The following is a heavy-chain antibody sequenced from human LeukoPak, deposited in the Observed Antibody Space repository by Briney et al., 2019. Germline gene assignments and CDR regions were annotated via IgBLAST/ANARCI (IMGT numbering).Heavy chain of an antibody. J-gene: IGHJ6*03. CDR2: ISYDGSNK. CDR1: GFTFSSYA. Sequence: GGSLRLSCAASGFTFSSYAMHWVRQAPGKGLEWVAVISYDGSNKYYADSVKGRFTISRDNSKNTLYLQMNSLRAEDTAVYYCARSYGPFGYYYYMDVWGKGTTVTVSS. D-gene: IGHD3-10*01. V-gene: IGHV3-30-3*01. CDR3: ARSYGPFGYYYYMDV.